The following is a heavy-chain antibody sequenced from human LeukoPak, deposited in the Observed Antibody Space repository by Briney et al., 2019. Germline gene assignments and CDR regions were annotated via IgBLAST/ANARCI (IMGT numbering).Heavy chain of an antibody. V-gene: IGHV3-15*01. J-gene: IGHJ3*02. CDR1: GFPFRDYK. D-gene: IGHD1-7*01. CDR3: TTDGLELPI. Sequence: PRGALRLSCAAPGFPFRDYKMESVRPAPGEGVEGGGRIKSKTDGGTTDYAAPVKGRFTISRDDSKNTLYLQMNSLKTEDTAVYYCTTDGLELPIWGQGTMVTVSS. CDR2: IKSKTDGGTT.